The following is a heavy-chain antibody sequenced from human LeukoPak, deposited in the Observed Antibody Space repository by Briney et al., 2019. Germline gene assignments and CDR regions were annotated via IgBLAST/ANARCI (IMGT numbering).Heavy chain of an antibody. CDR3: ARDLWDSNYGDYYYYGMDV. Sequence: GASVKVSCKASGYTFTNYGISWVRQAPGQGLEWLGWISAFNGNTKYVQKPQGRVTMTIDTSTSTAYMELRSLRSDDTAVYYCARDLWDSNYGDYYYYGMDVWGQGTTVTVSS. CDR1: GYTFTNYG. J-gene: IGHJ6*02. CDR2: ISAFNGNT. V-gene: IGHV1-18*01. D-gene: IGHD4-4*01.